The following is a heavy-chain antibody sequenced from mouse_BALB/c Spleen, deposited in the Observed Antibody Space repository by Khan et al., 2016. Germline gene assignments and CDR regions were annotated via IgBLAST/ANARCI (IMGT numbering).Heavy chain of an antibody. CDR2: ISSGSSTI. CDR3: TRGDY. CDR1: GFTFSRFG. Sequence: EVELVESGGGLVQPGGSRKLSCAASGFTFSRFGMHWVRQTPEKGLEWVAFISSGSSTIYYAATLKGRFTISGDTPKHALLLQMTSLRSEDKAIYYYTRGDYWGQGTTPTVSS. J-gene: IGHJ2*01. V-gene: IGHV5-17*02.